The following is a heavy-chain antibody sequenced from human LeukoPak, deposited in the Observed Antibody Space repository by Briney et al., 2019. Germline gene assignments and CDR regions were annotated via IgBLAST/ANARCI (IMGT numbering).Heavy chain of an antibody. CDR1: GFTFSDHY. J-gene: IGHJ4*02. CDR2: TRNKANSYTT. Sequence: GGSLRLSCAASGFTFSDHYMDWVRQAPGKGLEWVGRTRNKANSYTTEYAASVKGRFTISRDDSKNSLNLQMNSLKTEDTAVYYCARGLKGYCSSTSCYRVGHYFDYWGQGTLVTVSS. CDR3: ARGLKGYCSSTSCYRVGHYFDY. D-gene: IGHD2-2*02. V-gene: IGHV3-72*01.